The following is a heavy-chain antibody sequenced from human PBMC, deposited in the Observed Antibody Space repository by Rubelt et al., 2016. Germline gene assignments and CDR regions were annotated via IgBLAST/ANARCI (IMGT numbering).Heavy chain of an antibody. CDR2: ISSSSSTI. J-gene: IGHJ4*02. CDR1: GFTFSSYS. CDR3: ARDLAAAGRFDY. Sequence: EVQLVESGGGLVQPGGSLRLSCTASGFTFSSYSMNWVRQAPGKGLEWVSYISSSSSTIYYADSVKGRFTISRDNAKTALYLQMNSLGAEDTAVYYCARDLAAAGRFDYWGQGTLVTVSS. V-gene: IGHV3-48*01. D-gene: IGHD6-13*01.